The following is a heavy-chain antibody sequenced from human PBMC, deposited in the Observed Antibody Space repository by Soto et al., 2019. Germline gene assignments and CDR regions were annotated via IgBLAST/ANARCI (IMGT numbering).Heavy chain of an antibody. Sequence: QVQLVQSGAEVKEPGASVKVSCKASGCTFTSYGISWVRQAPGQGLEWLGRISAYNGNTNYAQKLQGRVTMTTDTLTSTAYMELRSLRSDDTAVYYCARRATQGYCSSTSCYFDYWGQGTLVTVSS. D-gene: IGHD2-2*01. CDR2: ISAYNGNT. CDR3: ARRATQGYCSSTSCYFDY. V-gene: IGHV1-18*01. CDR1: GCTFTSYG. J-gene: IGHJ4*02.